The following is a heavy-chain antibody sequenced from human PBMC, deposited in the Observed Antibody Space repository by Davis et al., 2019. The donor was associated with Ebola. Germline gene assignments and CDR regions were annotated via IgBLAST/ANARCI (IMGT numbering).Heavy chain of an antibody. D-gene: IGHD6-19*01. CDR2: IIPIFGAG. CDR1: GGTFSTSA. V-gene: IGHV1-69*06. CDR3: ATVSGSGWFYFDH. J-gene: IGHJ4*02. Sequence: SVKVSCKASGGTFSTSAISWVRLAPGQGLEWMGGIIPIFGAGPYPQKFQGRVTITADTSTGTVYVEMSSLRPDDTALYYCATVSGSGWFYFDHWGQGTRVTVSS.